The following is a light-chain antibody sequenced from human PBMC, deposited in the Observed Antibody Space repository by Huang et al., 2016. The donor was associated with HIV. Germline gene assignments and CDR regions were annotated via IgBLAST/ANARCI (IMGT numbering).Light chain of an antibody. CDR2: GAS. J-gene: IGKJ4*01. CDR3: QQYNNWPPLLT. V-gene: IGKV3-15*01. Sequence: EIVLTQSPATLSLSPGERSALSCRATQSINNHLAWYQQKPGQSPRLLIYGASTRATGIRARFRGSGSGTEFTLTISSLQSEDFAVYYCQQYNNWPPLLTFGGGTKVDIK. CDR1: QSINNH.